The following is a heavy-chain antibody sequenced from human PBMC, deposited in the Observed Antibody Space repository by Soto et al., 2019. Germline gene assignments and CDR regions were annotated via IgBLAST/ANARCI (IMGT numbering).Heavy chain of an antibody. CDR1: GLTFKSYA. Sequence: EVPLLESGGGLVQPGGSLRLSCAASGLTFKSYAMSWVRQAPGKGLEWVSGISGSGGSTDYADSVKGRFTISRDNXXNTLYLQMNSLRVEDTALYYCAKGQYSGVAGGLDYWGQGTLVTVSS. CDR2: ISGSGGST. J-gene: IGHJ4*02. D-gene: IGHD1-26*01. V-gene: IGHV3-23*01. CDR3: AKGQYSGVAGGLDY.